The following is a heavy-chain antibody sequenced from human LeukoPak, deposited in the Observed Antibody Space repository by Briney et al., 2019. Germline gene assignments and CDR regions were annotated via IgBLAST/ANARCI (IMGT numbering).Heavy chain of an antibody. CDR3: ARGRRLCDP. J-gene: IGHJ5*02. D-gene: IGHD2-2*01. Sequence: GGSLRLSCAASGFTFSSYSMNWVRQAPGTGLEWVSYISSGSGYIYYAGSVKGRFTISRDNAKNSLYLQMNSLRVEDTAVYYCARGRRLCDPWGQGTLVTVSS. V-gene: IGHV3-21*01. CDR1: GFTFSSYS. CDR2: ISSGSGYI.